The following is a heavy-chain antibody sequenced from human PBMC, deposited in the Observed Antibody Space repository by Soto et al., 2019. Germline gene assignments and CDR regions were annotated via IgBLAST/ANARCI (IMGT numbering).Heavy chain of an antibody. CDR3: ARGHSIAAAGSYYYYGMDV. CDR2: IYYSGST. V-gene: IGHV4-59*01. Sequence: PSETLSLTCTVSGGSISSYYWSWIRQPPGKGLEWIGYIYYSGSTNYNPSLKSRVTISVDTSKNQFSLKLSSVTAADTAVYYCARGHSIAAAGSYYYYGMDVWGQGTTVTVSS. D-gene: IGHD6-13*01. CDR1: GGSISSYY. J-gene: IGHJ6*02.